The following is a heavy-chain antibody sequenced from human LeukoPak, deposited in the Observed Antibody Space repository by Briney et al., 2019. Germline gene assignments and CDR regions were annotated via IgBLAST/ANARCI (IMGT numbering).Heavy chain of an antibody. CDR3: ARNRHRIAAAGTRYYGMDV. D-gene: IGHD6-13*01. V-gene: IGHV3-21*01. Sequence: GGSLRLSCAASGFTFSSYSMNWVRQAPGKGLEWVSSISSSSSYIYYADSVMGRFTISRDNAKNSLYLQMNSLRAEDTAVHYCARNRHRIAAAGTRYYGMDVWGQGTTVTVSS. J-gene: IGHJ6*02. CDR1: GFTFSSYS. CDR2: ISSSSSYI.